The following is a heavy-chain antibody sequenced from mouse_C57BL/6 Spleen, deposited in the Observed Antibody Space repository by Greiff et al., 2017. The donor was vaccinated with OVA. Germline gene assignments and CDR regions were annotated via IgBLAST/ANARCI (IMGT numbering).Heavy chain of an antibody. V-gene: IGHV5-6*01. D-gene: IGHD2-4*01. CDR2: ISSGGSYT. CDR3: ARHKYDYDGYFDY. J-gene: IGHJ2*01. CDR1: GFTFSSYG. Sequence: EVKLVESGGDLVKPGGSLKLSCAASGFTFSSYGMSWVRQTPDKRLEWVATISSGGSYTYYPDSVKGRFTISRDNAKNTLYLQMSSLKSEDTAMYYGARHKYDYDGYFDYWGQGTTLTVSS.